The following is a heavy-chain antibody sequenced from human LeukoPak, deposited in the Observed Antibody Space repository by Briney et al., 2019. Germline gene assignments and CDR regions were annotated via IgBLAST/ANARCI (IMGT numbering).Heavy chain of an antibody. CDR2: IIPIFGTA. J-gene: IGHJ4*02. CDR3: ARIAIAARDFDY. CDR1: GYTFTGYY. D-gene: IGHD6-6*01. Sequence: GASVKVSCKASGYTFTGYYMHWVRQAPGQGLEWMGRIIPIFGTANYAQKFQGRVTITTDESTSTAYMELSSLRSEDTAVYYCARIAIAARDFDYWGQGTLVTVSS. V-gene: IGHV1-69*05.